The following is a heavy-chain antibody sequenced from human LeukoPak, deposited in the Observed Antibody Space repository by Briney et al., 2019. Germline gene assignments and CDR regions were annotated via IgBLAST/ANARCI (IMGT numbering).Heavy chain of an antibody. CDR1: GFTFSNYG. J-gene: IGHJ6*04. CDR3: GNGYCTNVVCYPDYDYDMDV. CDR2: ISGSGGNT. D-gene: IGHD2-8*01. V-gene: IGHV3-23*01. Sequence: GGSLRLSCAASGFTFSNYGMSWVRQASGKGLEWVLAISGSGGNTYYADSVKGRFTISRDNSKNSLYLQMNSLRAEDTAVYYSGNGYCTNVVCYPDYDYDMDVWGKGTTVTVSS.